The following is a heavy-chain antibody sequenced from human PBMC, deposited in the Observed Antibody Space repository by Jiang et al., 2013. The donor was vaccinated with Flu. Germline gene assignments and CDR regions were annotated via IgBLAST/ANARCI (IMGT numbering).Heavy chain of an antibody. CDR2: IYYSGST. CDR3: ARGVTTQPKPYYYYYYGMDA. CDR1: GGSISSGGYY. Sequence: GPGLVKPSQTLSLTCTVSGGSISSGGYYWSWIRQHPGKGLEWIGYIYYSGSTYYNPSLKSRVTISVDTSKNQFSLKLSSVTAADTAVYYCARGVTTQPKPYYYYYYGMDAWGQGTTVTVSS. V-gene: IGHV4-31*03. D-gene: IGHD4-17*01. J-gene: IGHJ6*02.